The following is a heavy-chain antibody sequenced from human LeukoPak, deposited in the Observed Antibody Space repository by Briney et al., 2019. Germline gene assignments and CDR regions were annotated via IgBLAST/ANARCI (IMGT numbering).Heavy chain of an antibody. J-gene: IGHJ6*03. V-gene: IGHV3-11*04. D-gene: IGHD6-6*01. CDR2: ISSSGSTI. CDR1: GFTFSDYY. CDR3: ASCIAARRPRYYYYYMDV. Sequence: PGGSLRLSCAASGFTFSDYYMSWIRQAPGKGLEWVSYISSSGSTIYYADSAKGRFTISRDNAKNSLYLQMNSLRAEDTAVYYCASCIAARRPRYYYYYMDVWGKGTTVTVSS.